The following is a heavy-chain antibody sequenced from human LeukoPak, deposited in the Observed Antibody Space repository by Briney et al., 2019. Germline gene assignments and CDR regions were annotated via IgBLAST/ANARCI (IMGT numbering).Heavy chain of an antibody. CDR2: ISSTSSTI. V-gene: IGHV3-48*02. D-gene: IGHD3-16*01. CDR1: GFTFRSYS. J-gene: IGHJ3*02. Sequence: GGSLRLSCAASGFTFRSYSMHWVRQAPGKGLEWVSYISSTSSTIYYADSVKGRFTISRDNAKNSLYLQMNSLRDEDTAVYYCATYSAFDIWGQGTLVTVSS. CDR3: ATYSAFDI.